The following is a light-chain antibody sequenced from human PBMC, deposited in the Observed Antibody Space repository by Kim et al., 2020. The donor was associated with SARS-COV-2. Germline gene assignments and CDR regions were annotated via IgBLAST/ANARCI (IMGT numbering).Light chain of an antibody. V-gene: IGKV1-5*03. J-gene: IGKJ4*01. CDR1: QSISSW. CDR3: QQYKTYSPLT. CDR2: KAS. Sequence: DIQMTQSPSTLSASVGDRVTITCRASQSISSWLAWYQQKPGKAPNLLIYKASSLGTGVPSMFSGSGSETEFTLTISSLQPDDFATYYCQQYKTYSPLTFGGGTKVEIK.